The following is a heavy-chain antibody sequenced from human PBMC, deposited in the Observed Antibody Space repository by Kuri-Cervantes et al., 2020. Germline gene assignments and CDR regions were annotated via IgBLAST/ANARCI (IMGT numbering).Heavy chain of an antibody. CDR3: AKDMFYYDTGGAFDI. CDR2: ISYDGSNK. Sequence: GESLKISCAASGFTFSSYGMHWVRQAPGKGLEWVAVISYDGSNKYYADSVKGRFTISRDNSKNTLYLQMNSLRAEDTAVYYCAKDMFYYDTGGAFDIWGQGTLVTVSS. CDR1: GFTFSSYG. D-gene: IGHD3-22*01. V-gene: IGHV3-30*18. J-gene: IGHJ3*02.